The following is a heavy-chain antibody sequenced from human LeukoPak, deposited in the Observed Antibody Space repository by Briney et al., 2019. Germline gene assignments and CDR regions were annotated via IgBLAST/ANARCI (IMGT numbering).Heavy chain of an antibody. CDR1: GFTFSSYS. CDR3: AREGIAAAGTGGDY. Sequence: GGSLRLSCAASGFTFSSYSMNWVRQAPGKGLEWDSSISSSSSYIYYADSVKGRFTISRDNAKNSLYLQMNSLRAEDTAVYYCAREGIAAAGTGGDYWGQGTLVTVSS. D-gene: IGHD6-13*01. CDR2: ISSSSSYI. V-gene: IGHV3-21*01. J-gene: IGHJ4*02.